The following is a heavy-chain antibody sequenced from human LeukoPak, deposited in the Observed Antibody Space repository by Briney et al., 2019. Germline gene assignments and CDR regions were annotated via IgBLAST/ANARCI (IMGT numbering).Heavy chain of an antibody. CDR1: GFTSSSYS. J-gene: IGHJ6*02. V-gene: IGHV3-21*01. D-gene: IGHD3-10*01. Sequence: GGSLRLSCAAPGFTSSSYSMNWVRQAPGKGLEWVSSISSSSSYIFYADSVKGRVTIPRDNAKNSLYLQMNSLGAEDTAVYYCARRGFGELSPNGMDVWGQGTTVTVSS. CDR3: ARRGFGELSPNGMDV. CDR2: ISSSSSYI.